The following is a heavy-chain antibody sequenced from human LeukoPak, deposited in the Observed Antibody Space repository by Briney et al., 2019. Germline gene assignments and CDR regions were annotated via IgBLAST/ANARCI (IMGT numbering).Heavy chain of an antibody. V-gene: IGHV4-39*01. Sequence: SETLSLTCTVSGGSISSSSYYWGWIRQPPGKGLEWIGSIYYSGSTYYNPSLKSRVTISVDTSKNQFSLKLSSVTAADTAVYYCASQYQLFNDYWGQGTLVTVSS. CDR2: IYYSGST. CDR1: GGSISSSSYY. CDR3: ASQYQLFNDY. D-gene: IGHD2-2*01. J-gene: IGHJ4*02.